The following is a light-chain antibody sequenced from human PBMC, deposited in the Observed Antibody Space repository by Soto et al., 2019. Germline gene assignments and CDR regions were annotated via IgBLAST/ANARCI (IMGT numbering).Light chain of an antibody. Sequence: ELGLTRTPGTLSLSPGERATLSCRASQTVRNNYLAWYQQKPGQAPRLLIYDASSRATGIPDRFSGGGSGTDFTLTISRLEPEDCAVYYCQQFSSYPLTFGGGTKVDI. CDR3: QQFSSYPLT. CDR2: DAS. CDR1: QTVRNNY. V-gene: IGKV3-20*01. J-gene: IGKJ4*01.